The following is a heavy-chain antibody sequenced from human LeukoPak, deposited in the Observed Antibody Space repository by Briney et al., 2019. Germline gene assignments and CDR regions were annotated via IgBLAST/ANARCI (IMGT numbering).Heavy chain of an antibody. CDR2: IYTSGST. D-gene: IGHD2-21*01. CDR3: AMTNGGGEKADY. J-gene: IGHJ4*02. V-gene: IGHV4-61*02. CDR1: GGSISSGSYY. Sequence: QPSETLSLTCTVSGGSISSGSYYWSWIRQPAGKGLEWIGRIYTSGSTNYNPSLKSRVTISVDTSKNQFSLKLSSVTAADTAVYYCAMTNGGGEKADYWGQGTLVTVSS.